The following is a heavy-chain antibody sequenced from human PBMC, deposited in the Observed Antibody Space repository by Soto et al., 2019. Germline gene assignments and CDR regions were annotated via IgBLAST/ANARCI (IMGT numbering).Heavy chain of an antibody. V-gene: IGHV4-34*01. CDR2: INHSGST. CDR1: GGSFSGYY. Sequence: SETLSLTCAVYGGSFSGYYWSWIRQPPGKGLEWIGEINHSGSTNYNPSLKSRVTISVDTSKNQFSLKLSSVTAADTAVYYCARGRYSSSWYCLLDYWGQGTLVTSPQ. D-gene: IGHD6-13*01. J-gene: IGHJ4*02. CDR3: ARGRYSSSWYCLLDY.